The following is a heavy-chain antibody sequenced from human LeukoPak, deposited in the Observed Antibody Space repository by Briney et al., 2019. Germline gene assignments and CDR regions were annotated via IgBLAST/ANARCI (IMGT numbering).Heavy chain of an antibody. V-gene: IGHV4-39*01. CDR3: AYGSNSAADH. CDR2: IYYGGTN. CDR1: GGSISSWTYY. D-gene: IGHD4-23*01. J-gene: IGHJ4*02. Sequence: SETLSLTCTVSGGSISSWTYYWGWIRQPPGKGLEWIGTIYYGGTNYYNPSLRSRVTISVDTSKNQFSLNLNSVTAADTAVYYCAYGSNSAADHWGQGTLVTVSS.